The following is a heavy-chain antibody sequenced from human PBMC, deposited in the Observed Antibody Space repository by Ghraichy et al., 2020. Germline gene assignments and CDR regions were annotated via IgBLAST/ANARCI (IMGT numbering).Heavy chain of an antibody. D-gene: IGHD4-23*01. V-gene: IGHV4-59*08. Sequence: GSLSLTCIVSGDSISSYYWSWIRQPPGKGLEWIGYIHYSGSTNSSPSLKSRVTISVDMSKNQFSLKLSSVTAADTAVYYCARHRGGGGKDYFDNWGQGTLATVSS. CDR1: GDSISSYY. CDR2: IHYSGST. J-gene: IGHJ4*02. CDR3: ARHRGGGGKDYFDN.